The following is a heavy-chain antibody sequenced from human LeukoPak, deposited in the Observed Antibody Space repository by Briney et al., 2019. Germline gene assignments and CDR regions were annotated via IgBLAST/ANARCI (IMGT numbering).Heavy chain of an antibody. J-gene: IGHJ4*02. CDR2: ISGSGGST. V-gene: IGHV3-23*01. CDR1: GFTFSSYA. D-gene: IGHD3-22*01. CDR3: AKIGPMYYYYSSGYNDY. Sequence: PGGSLRLSCAASGFTFSSYAMSWVRQAPGKGLEWVSAISGSGGSTYYEDSVKGRFTISRDNSKNTLYLQMNSLRAEDTAVYYCAKIGPMYYYYSSGYNDYWGQGTLVTVSS.